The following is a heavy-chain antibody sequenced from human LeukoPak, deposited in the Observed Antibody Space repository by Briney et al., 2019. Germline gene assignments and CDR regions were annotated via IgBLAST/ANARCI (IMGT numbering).Heavy chain of an antibody. CDR1: GYTFTGYY. V-gene: IGHV1-2*04. J-gene: IGHJ4*02. Sequence: ASVKVSCKASGYTFTGYYMHWVRQAPGQGLEWMGWINPNSGGTNYAQKFQGWVTMTRDTSISTAYMELSRLRSGDTAVYYCARGEAYYDSSGYSYYFDYWGQGTLVTVSS. CDR3: ARGEAYYDSSGYSYYFDY. D-gene: IGHD3-22*01. CDR2: INPNSGGT.